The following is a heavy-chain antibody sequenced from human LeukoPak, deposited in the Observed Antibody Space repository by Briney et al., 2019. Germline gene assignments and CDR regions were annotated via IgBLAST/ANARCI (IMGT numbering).Heavy chain of an antibody. V-gene: IGHV4-39*01. Sequence: SETMSLTCTASGGSISSSSYYWGGIRQPPGKGLEWIGSIYYSGSTYYNPSLKSRVTISVDTSKNKFSLKMSSVTAADTAVYYCARHETTVTPRYYYGMDVWGQGTTVTVSS. D-gene: IGHD4-17*01. CDR3: ARHETTVTPRYYYGMDV. J-gene: IGHJ6*02. CDR1: GGSISSSSYY. CDR2: IYYSGST.